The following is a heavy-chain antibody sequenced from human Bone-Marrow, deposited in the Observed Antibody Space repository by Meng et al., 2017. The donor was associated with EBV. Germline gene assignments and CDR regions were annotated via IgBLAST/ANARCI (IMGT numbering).Heavy chain of an antibody. V-gene: IGHV4-4*02. CDR2: IYHSGGT. J-gene: IGHJ4*02. Sequence: EGSGPGLVNASSPLLLTAAGSGGSLNSRDCFFWVRQPPGKGLGCIGEIYHSGGTNPSLQSRVTISVDKAKNHFSLKLRSVTAADTAVYYCARNLLALAVNEDYFDFWGQGSLVTVSS. CDR1: GGSLNSRDC. D-gene: IGHD6-19*01. CDR3: ARNLLALAVNEDYFDF.